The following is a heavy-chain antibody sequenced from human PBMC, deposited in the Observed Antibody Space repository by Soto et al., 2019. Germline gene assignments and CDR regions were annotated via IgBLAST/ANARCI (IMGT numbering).Heavy chain of an antibody. D-gene: IGHD3-22*01. CDR1: GFTFTSYS. J-gene: IGHJ3*02. CDR2: IKQDGSEK. CDR3: ARGDYHDTSGPFSDAFDI. V-gene: IGHV3-7*04. Sequence: GGSLRLSCTVSGFTFTSYSMNWVRQAPGKGLEWVANIKQDGSEKWYVDSVKGRFTISRDNAKKSLYLQMNSLRVEDTAVYYCARGDYHDTSGPFSDAFDIWGQGTMVTVSS.